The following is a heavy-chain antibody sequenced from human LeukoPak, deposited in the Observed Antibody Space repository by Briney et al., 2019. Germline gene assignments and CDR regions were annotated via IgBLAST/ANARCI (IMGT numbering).Heavy chain of an antibody. V-gene: IGHV4-61*02. Sequence: SQTLSLTCTVSGGSISSGSYYWGWIRQPAGKGLEWSVRIYTSVSTNCNPSLKSRVTISVDTSKNQFSLQVISVTAAETAVYYFAISAWSFDDWGQGTLVTVSS. CDR2: IYTSVST. D-gene: IGHD6-19*01. J-gene: IGHJ4*02. CDR3: AISAWSFDD. CDR1: GGSISSGSYY.